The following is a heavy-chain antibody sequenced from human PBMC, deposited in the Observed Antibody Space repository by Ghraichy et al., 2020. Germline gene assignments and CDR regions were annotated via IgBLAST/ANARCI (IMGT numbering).Heavy chain of an antibody. CDR3: ARALCSGGSCYSFYYGMDV. Sequence: SETLSLTCTVSGGSISSYYWSWIRQPPGKGLEWIGYIYYSGSTNYNPSLKSRVTISVDTSKNQFSLKLSSVTAADTAVYYCARALCSGGSCYSFYYGMDVWGQGTTVTVSS. J-gene: IGHJ6*02. D-gene: IGHD2-15*01. CDR1: GGSISSYY. CDR2: IYYSGST. V-gene: IGHV4-59*01.